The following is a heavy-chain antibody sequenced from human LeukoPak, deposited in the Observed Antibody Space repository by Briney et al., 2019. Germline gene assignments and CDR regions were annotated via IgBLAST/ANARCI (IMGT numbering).Heavy chain of an antibody. Sequence: SETLSLTCTVSGGSISNGGYYWSWIRQLPGKGLEWIGYIYYNGHTYYNPSLKSRVVISVDTSKNQFSLKLSSVTAADTAVYYCARGLGRLPPGGYWGQGTLVTVSS. J-gene: IGHJ4*02. D-gene: IGHD4-11*01. CDR1: GGSISNGGYY. CDR2: IYYNGHT. V-gene: IGHV4-31*03. CDR3: ARGLGRLPPGGY.